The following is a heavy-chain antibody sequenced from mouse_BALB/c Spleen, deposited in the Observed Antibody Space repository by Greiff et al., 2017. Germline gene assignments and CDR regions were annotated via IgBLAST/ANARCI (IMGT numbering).Heavy chain of an antibody. CDR2: IWAGGST. D-gene: IGHD1-1*01. CDR3: ARKDGSEFAY. CDR1: GFSLTSYG. J-gene: IGHJ3*01. V-gene: IGHV2-9*02. Sequence: VQLVESGPGLVAPSQSLSITCTVSGFSLTSYGVHWVRQPPGKGLEWLGVIWAGGSTNYNSALMSRLSISKDNSKSQVFLKMNSLQTDDTAMYYCARKDGSEFAYWGQGTLVTVSA.